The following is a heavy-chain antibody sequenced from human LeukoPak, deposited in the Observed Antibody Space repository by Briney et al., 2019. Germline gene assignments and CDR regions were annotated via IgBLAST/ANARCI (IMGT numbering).Heavy chain of an antibody. D-gene: IGHD2-21*02. CDR2: IYSGGTT. V-gene: IGHV3-53*01. CDR3: APNVVVTLGY. CDR1: GFTVSSNY. Sequence: GGSLRLSCAASGFTVSSNYMSWVRQAPGKGLEWVSVIYSGGTTYYADSVKGRFTISRDNAKNSLYLQMNSLRAEDTAVYYCAPNVVVTLGYWGQGTLVTVSS. J-gene: IGHJ4*02.